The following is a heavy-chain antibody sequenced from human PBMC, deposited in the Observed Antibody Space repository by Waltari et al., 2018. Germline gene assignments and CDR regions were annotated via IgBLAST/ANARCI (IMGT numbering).Heavy chain of an antibody. J-gene: IGHJ3*02. CDR1: GGSFSGYY. CDR2: INHSGST. Sequence: QVQLQQWGAGLLKPSETLSLTCAVYGGSFSGYYWSWIRQPPGKGLEWIGEINHSGSTNYNPSLKSRVTISVDTSKNQFSLKLSSVTAADTAVYYCARGGGRNAFDIWGQGTMVTVSS. CDR3: ARGGGRNAFDI. V-gene: IGHV4-34*01. D-gene: IGHD3-16*01.